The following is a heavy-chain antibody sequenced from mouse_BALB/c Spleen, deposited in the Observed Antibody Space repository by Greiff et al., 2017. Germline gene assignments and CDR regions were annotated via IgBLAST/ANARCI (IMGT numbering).Heavy chain of an antibody. CDR1: GYTFSSYW. V-gene: IGHV1-54*01. CDR3: ARDRYDGAYFDY. D-gene: IGHD2-14*01. Sequence: QVQLQQSGAELMKPGASVKISCKATGYTFSSYWIEWVKQRPGQGLVWIGVINPGSGGTNYNEKFKGKATLTADKSSSTAYMQLSSLTSDDSAVYFCARDRYDGAYFDYWGQGTTLTVSS. J-gene: IGHJ2*01. CDR2: INPGSGGT.